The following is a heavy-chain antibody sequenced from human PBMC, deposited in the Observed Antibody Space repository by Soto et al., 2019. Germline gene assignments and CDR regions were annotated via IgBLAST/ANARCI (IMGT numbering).Heavy chain of an antibody. J-gene: IGHJ4*02. CDR3: ARGRDRFKFLTGYYYFDD. V-gene: IGHV4-34*01. Sequence: PSETLSLTCAVYGGSFSGYYWSWIRQPPGKGLEWIGEINHSGSTNYNPSLKSRVTISVDTSKNQFSLKLSSVTAADTAVYYCARGRDRFKFLTGYYYFDDWGQGTLVTVSS. CDR1: GGSFSGYY. CDR2: INHSGST. D-gene: IGHD3-9*01.